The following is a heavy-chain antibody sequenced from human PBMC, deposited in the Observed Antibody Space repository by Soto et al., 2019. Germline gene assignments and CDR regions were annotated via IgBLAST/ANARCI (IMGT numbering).Heavy chain of an antibody. CDR2: INPSGGST. CDR1: GYIFTNYY. D-gene: IGHD3-10*01. Sequence: ASVKVSCKASGYIFTNYYIHWVRQAPGQGLEWMAIINPSGGSTSYAQKFQGRVTLARDTSTNTAYMELSSLRSEDTAVYYCARLGLLWFGGPYWGQGTLVTVSS. V-gene: IGHV1-46*01. J-gene: IGHJ4*02. CDR3: ARLGLLWFGGPY.